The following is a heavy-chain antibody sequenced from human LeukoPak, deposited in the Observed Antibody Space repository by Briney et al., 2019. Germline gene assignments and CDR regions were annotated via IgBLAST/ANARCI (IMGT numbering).Heavy chain of an antibody. CDR2: INSDGSST. CDR1: GFTFSSYW. D-gene: IGHD2-15*01. Sequence: GGSLRLSCAASGFTFSSYWMHWVRQAPGKGLVWVSRINSDGSSTSYADSVKGRFTISRDNSKNTLYLQMNSLRAEDTAVYYCARAYQYCSGGRCYSYAFDIWGQGTVVTVSS. CDR3: ARAYQYCSGGRCYSYAFDI. V-gene: IGHV3-74*01. J-gene: IGHJ3*02.